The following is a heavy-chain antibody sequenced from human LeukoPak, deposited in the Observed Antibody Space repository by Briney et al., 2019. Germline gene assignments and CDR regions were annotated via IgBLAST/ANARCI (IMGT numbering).Heavy chain of an antibody. V-gene: IGHV4-34*01. CDR3: ARQHCSSTSCYFDY. J-gene: IGHJ4*02. CDR1: GGSFSGYY. CDR2: INHSGGT. D-gene: IGHD2-2*01. Sequence: PSETLSLTCAVYGGSFSGYYGSWIRQPPGKGLEWIGEINHSGGTNYNSSLKSRVTISVDTSKKQFSLKLSSVTAADTAVYYCARQHCSSTSCYFDYWGQGTLVTVSS.